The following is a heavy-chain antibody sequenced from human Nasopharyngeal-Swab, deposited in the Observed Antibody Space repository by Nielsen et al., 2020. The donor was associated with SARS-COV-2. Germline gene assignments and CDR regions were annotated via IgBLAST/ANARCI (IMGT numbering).Heavy chain of an antibody. CDR3: ATSDGGSGYS. J-gene: IGHJ4*02. Sequence: SETLSLTCTVSGGSISSYYWSWIRQPPGKGLEWIGYIYYSGSTSFNPSLKSRVTISVDTSKNQFSLKLSSVTAADTAVYYCATSDGGSGYSWDQGTLVTVSS. D-gene: IGHD3-22*01. CDR1: GGSISSYY. CDR2: IYYSGST. V-gene: IGHV4-59*01.